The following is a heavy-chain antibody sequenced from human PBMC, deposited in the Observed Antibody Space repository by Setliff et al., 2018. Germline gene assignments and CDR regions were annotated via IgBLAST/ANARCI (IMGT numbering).Heavy chain of an antibody. CDR2: VYYSGNT. Sequence: KPSETLSLTCTVSGGSISTTDYYWGWIRQPPGKGLEWIGCVYYSGNTYYSPSLKSRVTMFVDTSKNQFSLMLYSVTAADTAIYYCARYDSSGYSENYYFDYWGQGTQVTVS. CDR3: ARYDSSGYSENYYFDY. V-gene: IGHV4-39*07. D-gene: IGHD3-22*01. J-gene: IGHJ4*02. CDR1: GGSISTTDYY.